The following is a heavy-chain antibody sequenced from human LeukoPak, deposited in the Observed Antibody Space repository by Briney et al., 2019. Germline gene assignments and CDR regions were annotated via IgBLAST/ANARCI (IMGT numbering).Heavy chain of an antibody. CDR1: GGSFSGYY. D-gene: IGHD3-10*01. V-gene: IGHV4-34*01. CDR3: ARGSIRYYYGSGSYRYYFDY. Sequence: PSETLSLTCAVYGGSFSGYYWSWIRQPPGKGLEWIGEINHSGSTNYNPSLKSRVTISVDTSKNQFSLKLSSVTAADTAVYYCARGSIRYYYGSGSYRYYFDYWGQGTLVTVSS. CDR2: INHSGST. J-gene: IGHJ4*02.